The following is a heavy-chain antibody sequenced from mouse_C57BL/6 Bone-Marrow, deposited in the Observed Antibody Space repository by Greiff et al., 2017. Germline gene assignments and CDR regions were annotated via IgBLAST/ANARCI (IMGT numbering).Heavy chain of an antibody. CDR2: IYPRSGNT. V-gene: IGHV1-81*01. CDR3: AREDYGSSPWFAY. CDR1: GYTFTSYG. Sequence: QVQLQQSGAELARPGASVKLSCKASGYTFTSYGISWVKQRTGQGLEWIGEIYPRSGNTYYNEKFKGKATLTADKSSSTAHMELRSLTSEDSAVYFCAREDYGSSPWFAYWGQGTLVTVSA. J-gene: IGHJ3*01. D-gene: IGHD1-1*01.